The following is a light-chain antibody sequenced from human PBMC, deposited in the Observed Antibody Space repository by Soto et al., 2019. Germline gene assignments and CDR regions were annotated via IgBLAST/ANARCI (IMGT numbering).Light chain of an antibody. CDR2: DAS. V-gene: IGKV1-33*01. CDR3: QQYDNLPFT. J-gene: IGKJ3*01. CDR1: QDISNY. Sequence: DIQMTQSPFSLSASVGDRVIITCQASQDISNYLNWYQQKPGKAPKLLIYDASNLETGVPSRFSGSGSGTDFTFTISSLQPEDIATYYCQQYDNLPFTFGPGTKVDIK.